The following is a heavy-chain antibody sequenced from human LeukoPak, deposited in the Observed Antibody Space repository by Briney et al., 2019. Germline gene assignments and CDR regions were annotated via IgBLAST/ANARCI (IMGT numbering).Heavy chain of an antibody. D-gene: IGHD7-27*01. J-gene: IGHJ4*02. Sequence: ASVKVSCKASGYTFTGYDMHWVQQAPGQGLKWMGWINPNSGGTNYAQKFQGRVTMTRNTSISTAYMELSRLRSDDTAVYYCARGPHWDPHFDYCGQGTLVTVSS. CDR3: ARGPHWDPHFDY. CDR1: GYTFTGYD. CDR2: INPNSGGT. V-gene: IGHV1-2*02.